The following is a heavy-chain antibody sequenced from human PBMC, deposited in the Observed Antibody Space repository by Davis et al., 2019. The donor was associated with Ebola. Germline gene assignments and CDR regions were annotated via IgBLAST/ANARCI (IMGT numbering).Heavy chain of an antibody. CDR2: ISGSGGST. D-gene: IGHD6-6*01. J-gene: IGHJ4*02. V-gene: IGHV3-23*01. CDR1: GFTFRSYV. Sequence: PGGSLRLSCAVSGFTFRSYVMSWVRQAPGKGLEWVSAISGSGGSTYYADSVKGRFTISRDNSKNTLYLQMNSLRAEDTAAYYCARDVVSSSHFDYWGQGTLVTVSS. CDR3: ARDVVSSSHFDY.